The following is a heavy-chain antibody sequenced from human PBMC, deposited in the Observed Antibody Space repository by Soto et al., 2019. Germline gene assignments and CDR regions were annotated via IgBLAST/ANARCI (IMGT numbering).Heavy chain of an antibody. D-gene: IGHD4-17*01. CDR1: GVSLSTTEMR. J-gene: IGHJ3*02. Sequence: SGRTVVNPTHTLTLTCTFSGVSLSTTEMRMSWIRQPPGKALEWLARIDWDDEKFYSTSLKTTLTISKDTSKNQVVLTMTNMGPVDTATYYCGRIRRGDYAFDIWGQGTVVTVSS. V-gene: IGHV2-70*04. CDR2: IDWDDEK. CDR3: GRIRRGDYAFDI.